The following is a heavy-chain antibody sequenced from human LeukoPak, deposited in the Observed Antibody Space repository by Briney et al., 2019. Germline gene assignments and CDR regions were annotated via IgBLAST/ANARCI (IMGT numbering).Heavy chain of an antibody. Sequence: GGSLRLSCAASGFTFSSYAMHWVRQAPGKGLEWVAVISYDGSNKYYADSVKGRFTISRDNSKNTLYLQMNSLRAEDTAVYYCARENGGWYVYDYYYMDVWGKGTTVTVSS. CDR3: ARENGGWYVYDYYYMDV. CDR1: GFTFSSYA. V-gene: IGHV3-30-3*01. D-gene: IGHD6-19*01. CDR2: ISYDGSNK. J-gene: IGHJ6*03.